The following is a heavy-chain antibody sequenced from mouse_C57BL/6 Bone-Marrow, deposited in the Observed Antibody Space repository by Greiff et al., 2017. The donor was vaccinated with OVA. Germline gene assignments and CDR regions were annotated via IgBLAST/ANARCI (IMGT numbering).Heavy chain of an antibody. CDR3: TRHGDYGSFFDY. J-gene: IGHJ2*01. Sequence: EVMLVESGGDLVKPGGSLKLSCAASGFTFSSYGMSWVRQTPDKRLEWVATISSGGSSTYYPDRVKGRFTISRDNAKKTLYLQMSILKSEDTAMYYCTRHGDYGSFFDYWGQGTTLTVSS. CDR1: GFTFSSYG. CDR2: ISSGGSST. D-gene: IGHD1-1*01. V-gene: IGHV5-6*01.